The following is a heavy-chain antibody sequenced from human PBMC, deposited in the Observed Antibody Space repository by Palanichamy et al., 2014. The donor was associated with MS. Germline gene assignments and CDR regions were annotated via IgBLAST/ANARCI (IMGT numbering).Heavy chain of an antibody. CDR3: ARLYSSSSKFDY. CDR2: IDYNGST. V-gene: IGHV4-59*01. J-gene: IGHJ4*02. D-gene: IGHD6-6*01. Sequence: QVQLQESGPGLVKPSETLSLTCTVSGGSISSYYWSWIRQPPGKGLEWIGYIDYNGSTNYNPSLKSRVTTSVDTSKNQFSLKLSSVTAADTAVYYCARLYSSSSKFDYWGQGTLVTVSS. CDR1: GGSISSYY.